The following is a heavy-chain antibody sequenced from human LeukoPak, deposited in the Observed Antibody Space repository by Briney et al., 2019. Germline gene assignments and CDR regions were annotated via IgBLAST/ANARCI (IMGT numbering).Heavy chain of an antibody. D-gene: IGHD6-19*01. CDR3: ARLPVAVPGTYSDY. V-gene: IGHV4-34*01. Sequence: SDTLSLTCAVYGESFSGHYWSWIRQPPGKGLEWIGEITHSGSTNYNPSLKSRVSISVDTSKNQFSLKLSSVTAADTAVYYCARLPVAVPGTYSDYWGQGTLVTVSS. CDR2: ITHSGST. CDR1: GESFSGHY. J-gene: IGHJ4*02.